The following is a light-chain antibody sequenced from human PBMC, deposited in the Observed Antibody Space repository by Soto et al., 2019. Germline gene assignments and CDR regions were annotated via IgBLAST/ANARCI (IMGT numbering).Light chain of an antibody. CDR1: QGISSS. V-gene: IGKV1-9*01. CDR2: AAS. J-gene: IGKJ1*01. Sequence: IQLTQSPSCLSASVGDRVTITCRAGQGISSSLAWYQQKPGKAPNLLISAASTFQTGVPSRFSGSGSGTDFALTISSLQPEDFATYYCQQIDSYPRTFGQGTKVEIK. CDR3: QQIDSYPRT.